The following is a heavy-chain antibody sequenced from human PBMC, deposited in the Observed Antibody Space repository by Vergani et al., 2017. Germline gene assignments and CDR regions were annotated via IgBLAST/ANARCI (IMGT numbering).Heavy chain of an antibody. CDR3: ASRDITIFGVVIIRGYYYYGMDV. CDR2: IIPIFGTA. CDR1: GGTFSSYA. J-gene: IGHJ6*02. Sequence: QVQLVQSGAEVKKPGSSVKVSCKASGGTFSSYAISWVRQAPGQGLEWMGGIIPIFGTANYAQKFQGRVTITADGSTSTAYMELSSLRSEDTAVYYCASRDITIFGVVIIRGYYYYGMDVWGQGTTVTVSS. V-gene: IGHV1-69*01. D-gene: IGHD3-3*01.